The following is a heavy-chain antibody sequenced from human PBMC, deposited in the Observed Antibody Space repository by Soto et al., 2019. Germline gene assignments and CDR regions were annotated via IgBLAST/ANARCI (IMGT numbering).Heavy chain of an antibody. V-gene: IGHV3-48*01. CDR3: ARSPAGGGEYFQH. Sequence: EVQLVESGGGLVQPGGSLRLSCAASGFTFSSYSMNWVRQAPGKGLEWVSYISSSSSTIYYADSVKGRFTISRDNAKNSLYLQMNSVRAEDTAVYYCARSPAGGGEYFQHWGQGTLVTVSS. CDR2: ISSSSSTI. J-gene: IGHJ1*01. CDR1: GFTFSSYS. D-gene: IGHD3-16*01.